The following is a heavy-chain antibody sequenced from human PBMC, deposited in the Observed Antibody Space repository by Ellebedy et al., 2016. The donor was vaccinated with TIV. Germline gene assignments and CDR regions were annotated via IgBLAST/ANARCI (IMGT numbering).Heavy chain of an antibody. CDR3: ARMQRRDGYVRKIYGMDV. D-gene: IGHD5-24*01. J-gene: IGHJ6*02. CDR1: GGSFSGYY. CDR2: INHSGST. Sequence: SETLSLXXAVYGGSFSGYYWSWIRQPPGKGLEWIGEINHSGSTNYNPSLKSRVTISVDTSKNQFSLKLSSVTAADTAVYYCARMQRRDGYVRKIYGMDVWGQGTTVTVSS. V-gene: IGHV4-34*01.